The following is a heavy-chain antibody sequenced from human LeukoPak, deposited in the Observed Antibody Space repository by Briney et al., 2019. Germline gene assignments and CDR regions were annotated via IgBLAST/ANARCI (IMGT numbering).Heavy chain of an antibody. V-gene: IGHV3-23*01. CDR1: GFTFSSYA. CDR2: ISGSGDST. Sequence: GGSLRLSCAASGFTFSSYAMSWVRQAPGKGLEWVSAISGSGDSTYYADSVKGRFTISRDNSKNTLYLQMNSLRAEDTAVYYCAKVGYSYGSFHTIDYWGQGTLVTVSS. J-gene: IGHJ4*02. CDR3: AKVGYSYGSFHTIDY. D-gene: IGHD5-18*01.